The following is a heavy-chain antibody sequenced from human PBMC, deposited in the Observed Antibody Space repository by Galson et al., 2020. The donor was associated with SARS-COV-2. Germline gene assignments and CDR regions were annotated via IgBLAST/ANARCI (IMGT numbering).Heavy chain of an antibody. J-gene: IGHJ5*02. CDR3: ARDVVLWSGYYTGWFDP. CDR1: GGSISSYY. Sequence: SETLSLTCTVSGGSISSYYWSWIRQPPGKGLEWIGYIYYSGSTNYNPSLKSRVTISVDTSKNQFSLKLSSVTAADTAVYYCARDVVLWSGYYTGWFDPWGQGTLVTVSS. D-gene: IGHD3-3*01. V-gene: IGHV4-59*01. CDR2: IYYSGST.